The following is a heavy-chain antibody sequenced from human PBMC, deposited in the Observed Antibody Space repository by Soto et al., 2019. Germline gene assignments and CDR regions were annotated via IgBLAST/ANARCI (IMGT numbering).Heavy chain of an antibody. CDR2: ISSSSSTI. Sequence: EVQLVESGGGLVQPGGSLRLSCAASGFTFSSYTMNWVRQAPGKGQEWVSCISSSSSTIYYEDSVKGRFTISRNNAKNSLNLQMNSLRDEDTAVYYCAREGGLLNWFDPWGQGTLVTVSS. CDR3: AREGGLLNWFDP. J-gene: IGHJ5*02. V-gene: IGHV3-48*02. CDR1: GFTFSSYT.